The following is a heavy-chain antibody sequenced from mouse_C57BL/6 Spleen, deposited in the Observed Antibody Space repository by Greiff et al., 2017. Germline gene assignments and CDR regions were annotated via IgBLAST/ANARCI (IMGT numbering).Heavy chain of an antibody. Sequence: QVQLQQPGAELVKPGASVKMSCKASGYTFTSYWITWVKQRPGQGLEWIGDIYPGSGSTNYNEKFKSKGTLTVDTSSSTAYMQLSSLTSEDSAVYYCARITAVVASYYYAMDYWGQGTSVTVSS. V-gene: IGHV1-55*01. CDR2: IYPGSGST. CDR3: ARITAVVASYYYAMDY. CDR1: GYTFTSYW. J-gene: IGHJ4*01. D-gene: IGHD1-1*01.